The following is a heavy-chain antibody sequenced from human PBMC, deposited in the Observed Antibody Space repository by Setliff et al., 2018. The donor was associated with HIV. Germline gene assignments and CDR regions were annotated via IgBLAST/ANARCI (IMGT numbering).Heavy chain of an antibody. J-gene: IGHJ3*02. V-gene: IGHV4-39*01. CDR2: IFYSGIT. Sequence: SETLSLTCTVSGGSFTSRSYYWGWIRQPPGKGLEWIGSIFYSGITYYNPSLKSRVTISVDTSKNQFSLNLTSVTAADTAVYYCSRSKTFYDFWGGYYTHGAFKIWGLGTMVTVSS. CDR3: SRSKTFYDFWGGYYTHGAFKI. CDR1: GGSFTSRSYY. D-gene: IGHD3-3*01.